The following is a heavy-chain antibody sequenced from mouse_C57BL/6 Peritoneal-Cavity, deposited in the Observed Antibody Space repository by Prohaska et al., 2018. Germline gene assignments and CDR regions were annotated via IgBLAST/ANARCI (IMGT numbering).Heavy chain of an antibody. D-gene: IGHD1-3*01. Sequence: QVQLQQPGAELVKPGASVKKSCKDTGYTFTSYWLQWVKQWPGQCIKWIGEIDSSYIYTNYKRKVKGKDTYTLNTSSSTAYMQLSSMTSKESVVYYCASRVDACWGQETLVTVSA. CDR3: ASRVDAC. J-gene: IGHJ3*01. CDR1: GYTFTSYW. V-gene: IGHV1-50*01. CDR2: IDSSYIYT.